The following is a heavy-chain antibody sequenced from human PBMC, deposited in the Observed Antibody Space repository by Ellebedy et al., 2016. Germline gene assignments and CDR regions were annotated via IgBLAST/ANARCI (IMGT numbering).Heavy chain of an antibody. CDR3: ARDLGGCSSTSCYFDY. J-gene: IGHJ4*02. V-gene: IGHV3-21*01. CDR2: ISSSSSYI. Sequence: GESLKISXAASGFTFSSYSMNWVRQAPGKGLEWVSSISSSSSYIYYADSVKGRFTISRDNAKNSLYLQMNSLRAEDTAVYYCARDLGGCSSTSCYFDYWGQGTLVTVSS. CDR1: GFTFSSYS. D-gene: IGHD2-2*01.